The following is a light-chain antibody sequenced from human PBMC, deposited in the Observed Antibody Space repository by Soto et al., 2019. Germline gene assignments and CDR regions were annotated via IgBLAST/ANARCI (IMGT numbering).Light chain of an antibody. J-gene: IGKJ1*01. V-gene: IGKV1-5*03. CDR1: QSISGW. CDR2: KAS. Sequence: DIQMTQSPSTLSASIGDRVTITCRASQSISGWLAWYQQKPGKAPKLLIYKASSLESGVPSRFSGSGSGTEFTLTISSLQPDDFATYYCQQDNTYATFGQGTKVEI. CDR3: QQDNTYAT.